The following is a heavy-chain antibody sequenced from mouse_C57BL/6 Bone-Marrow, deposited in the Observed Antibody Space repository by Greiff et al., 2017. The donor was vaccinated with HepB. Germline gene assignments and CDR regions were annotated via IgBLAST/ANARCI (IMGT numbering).Heavy chain of an antibody. CDR3: SLTTGVAH. D-gene: IGHD1-1*01. CDR2: IDPENGDT. J-gene: IGHJ2*01. Sequence: VQLQQSGAELVRPGASVKLSCTASGFNIKDDYMHWVKQRPEQGLEWIGWIDPENGDTEYASKFQGKATITADTSSNTAYLQLSSLTSEDTAVYYCSLTTGVAHWGQGTTLTVSS. V-gene: IGHV14-4*01. CDR1: GFNIKDDY.